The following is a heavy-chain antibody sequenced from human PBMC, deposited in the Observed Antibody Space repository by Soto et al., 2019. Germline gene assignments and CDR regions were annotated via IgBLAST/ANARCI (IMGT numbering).Heavy chain of an antibody. J-gene: IGHJ4*02. D-gene: IGHD3-3*01. Sequence: GGSLRLSCAASGFTFSDHYMDWVRQAPGKGLEWVGRTRNKANSYTTEYAASVKGRFTISRDDSKSSLYLQMNSLRAEDTAVYYCAGYYDFWSGYFTDYWGQGTLVTVSS. CDR3: AGYYDFWSGYFTDY. V-gene: IGHV3-72*01. CDR2: TRNKANSYTT. CDR1: GFTFSDHY.